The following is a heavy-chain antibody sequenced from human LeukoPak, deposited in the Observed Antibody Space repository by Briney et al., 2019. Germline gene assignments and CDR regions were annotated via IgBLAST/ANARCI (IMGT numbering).Heavy chain of an antibody. CDR3: ARGDYGDYDWFDP. Sequence: SVKVSCKASGGTFSSYAISWVRQAPGQGLEWMGGIIPIFGTANYAQKFQGRVTSTADESTSTAYMELSSLRSEDTAVYYCARGDYGDYDWFDPWGQGTLVTVSS. CDR1: GGTFSSYA. CDR2: IIPIFGTA. V-gene: IGHV1-69*13. D-gene: IGHD4-17*01. J-gene: IGHJ5*02.